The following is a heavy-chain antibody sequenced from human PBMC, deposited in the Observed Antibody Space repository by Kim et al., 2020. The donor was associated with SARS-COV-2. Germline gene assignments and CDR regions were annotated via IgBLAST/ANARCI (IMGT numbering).Heavy chain of an antibody. Sequence: SETLSLTCTVSGGSISSYYWNWIRQPPGKGLEWIGYIYYSGITNYNPSLKSRVTISVDTSKNQSSLRLTSVTAADTAVYYCARRSSGSRWFDPWGQGTL. CDR3: ARRSSGSRWFDP. D-gene: IGHD6-19*01. CDR1: GGSISSYY. CDR2: IYYSGIT. V-gene: IGHV4-59*08. J-gene: IGHJ5*02.